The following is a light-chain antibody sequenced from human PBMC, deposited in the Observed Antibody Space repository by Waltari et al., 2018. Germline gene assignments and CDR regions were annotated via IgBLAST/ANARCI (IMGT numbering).Light chain of an antibody. CDR3: CSYAGSSKGV. V-gene: IGLV2-23*02. CDR2: AVS. Sequence: QSALTQPASVSGPPGQSITISCTGSSSDVGNYKRVSWYQQHPGKAPKLMIYAVSKRPSGVSDRFSGSKSGDTASLTISGLQPEDEADYFCCSYAGSSKGVFGGGTKVTVL. J-gene: IGLJ2*01. CDR1: SSDVGNYKR.